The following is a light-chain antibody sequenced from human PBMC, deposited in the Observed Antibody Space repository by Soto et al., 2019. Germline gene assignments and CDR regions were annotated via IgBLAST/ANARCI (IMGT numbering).Light chain of an antibody. J-gene: IGKJ5*01. CDR3: QQYNNWPPTT. Sequence: EIVMTQSPATLSVSPGGRATLSCRASQSISDTLAWYQQKPGQAPRLLIHGASTRAPGFPARFSGSGSGTEFTLTISSLQSEDFAVYYCQQYNNWPPTTFGQGTRLEIK. V-gene: IGKV3-15*01. CDR2: GAS. CDR1: QSISDT.